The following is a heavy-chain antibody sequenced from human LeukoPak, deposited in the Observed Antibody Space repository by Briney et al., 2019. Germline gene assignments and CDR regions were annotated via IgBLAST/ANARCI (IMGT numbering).Heavy chain of an antibody. Sequence: GGSLRLSCAASGFTFSRFWMHWVRQAPGKGLVWVSRINSDGSATTYADSVRGRFTISRDNAKNTLYLQMNSLRAEDTAVYYCARESSSDLVYWGQGTLVTVSS. D-gene: IGHD2-15*01. CDR1: GFTFSRFW. J-gene: IGHJ4*02. CDR2: INSDGSAT. V-gene: IGHV3-74*03. CDR3: ARESSSDLVY.